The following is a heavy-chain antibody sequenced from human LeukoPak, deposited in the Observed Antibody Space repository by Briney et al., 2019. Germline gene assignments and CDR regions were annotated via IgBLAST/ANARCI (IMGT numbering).Heavy chain of an antibody. J-gene: IGHJ6*03. CDR1: GGSISSYY. V-gene: IGHV4-4*07. Sequence: SETLSLTCTVSGGSISSYYWSWIRQPAGKGLEWIGRIYTSGSTNYNPSLKSRVTMSVDTSKNQFFLKLSSVTAADTAVYYCARDQVVPAAMRNYYYYYMDVWGKGTTVTVSS. CDR3: ARDQVVPAAMRNYYYYYMDV. D-gene: IGHD2-2*01. CDR2: IYTSGST.